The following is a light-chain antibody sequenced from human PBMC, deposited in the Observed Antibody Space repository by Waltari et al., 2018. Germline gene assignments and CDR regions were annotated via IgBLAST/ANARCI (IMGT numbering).Light chain of an antibody. CDR1: QSVLYSSNTKNY. J-gene: IGKJ5*01. CDR2: WAS. Sequence: DIVMTQSPDSLAVSLGERATINCKSIQSVLYSSNTKNYLAWYQQKPGQPPKLFFYWASTRESGVPDRFSGSGSGTDFTLTISSLQAEDVAVYYCQQYYTTPPTFGQGTRLEIK. V-gene: IGKV4-1*01. CDR3: QQYYTTPPT.